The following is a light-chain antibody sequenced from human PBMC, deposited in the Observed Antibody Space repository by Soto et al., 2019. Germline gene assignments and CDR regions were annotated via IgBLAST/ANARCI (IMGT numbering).Light chain of an antibody. V-gene: IGLV1-44*01. CDR3: GGGGGGGGGGGV. CDR2: NNN. CDR1: RSNIGNNA. Sequence: QSVLTQTPSASGTPGQTVTISCSGSRSNIGNNAVSWYQQFPGTAPKLLIYNNNQRPSGVPDRFSGSKSGTSASLAISGLQSEEGGGGGGGGGGGGGGGGGVFGGGTTLTVL. J-gene: IGLJ3*02.